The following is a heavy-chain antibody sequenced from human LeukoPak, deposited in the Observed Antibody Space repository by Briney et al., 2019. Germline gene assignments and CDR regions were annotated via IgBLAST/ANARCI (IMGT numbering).Heavy chain of an antibody. CDR1: GYTFTSYG. D-gene: IGHD1-26*01. CDR2: ISAANGNT. CDR3: AAPGGSYSLLDAFDI. J-gene: IGHJ3*02. V-gene: IGHV1-18*01. Sequence: ASVKVSCKASGYTFTSYGISWVRQAPGQGLEWMGWISAANGNTNYAQKLQGRVTMTTDTSTSTAYMELRSLRSDDTAVYYCAAPGGSYSLLDAFDIWGQGTMVTVSS.